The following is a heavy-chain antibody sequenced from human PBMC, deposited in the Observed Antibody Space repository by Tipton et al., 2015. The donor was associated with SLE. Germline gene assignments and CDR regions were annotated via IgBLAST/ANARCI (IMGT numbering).Heavy chain of an antibody. Sequence: LRLSCTVSGASISTHYWSWIRQPPGKGLEWIGYISYTGNTNFNPSLKSRVTISIDTSKNQFSLKLSSMTAADTAVYYCARHERWPHFDYWGQGTLVTVSS. V-gene: IGHV4-59*08. D-gene: IGHD6-19*01. CDR3: ARHERWPHFDY. CDR1: GASISTHY. J-gene: IGHJ4*02. CDR2: ISYTGNT.